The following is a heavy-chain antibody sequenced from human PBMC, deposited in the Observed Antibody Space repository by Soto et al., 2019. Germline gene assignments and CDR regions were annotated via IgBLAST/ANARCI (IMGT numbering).Heavy chain of an antibody. CDR2: INRDGSST. D-gene: IGHD1-1*01. J-gene: IGHJ4*02. CDR1: VFTFRSYW. Sequence: WGSLRLSCAASVFTFRSYWMHWVRQAPGKGLVWVSRINRDGSSTSYADSVKGRVTISRDTAKNTLYLQMNSLRAEDTAVYYCEREIVTTGEYYFDSWGLGTLVTVS. V-gene: IGHV3-74*01. CDR3: EREIVTTGEYYFDS.